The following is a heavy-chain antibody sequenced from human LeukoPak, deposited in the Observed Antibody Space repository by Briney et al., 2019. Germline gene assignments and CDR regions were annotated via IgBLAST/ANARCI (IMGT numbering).Heavy chain of an antibody. V-gene: IGHV3-30*03. CDR1: GFTFSSYG. CDR3: ARGPTPIAVAGTFCY. D-gene: IGHD6-19*01. CDR2: ISYDGSNK. J-gene: IGHJ4*02. Sequence: GGSLRLSCAASGFTFSSYGMHWVRQAPGKGLEWVTIISYDGSNKYYADSVRGRFTISRDNSKNTLYLQMNSLRAEDTAVYYCARGPTPIAVAGTFCYWGQGTLVTVSS.